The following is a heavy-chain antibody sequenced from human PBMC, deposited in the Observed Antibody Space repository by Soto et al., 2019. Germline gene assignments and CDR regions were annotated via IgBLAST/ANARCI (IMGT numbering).Heavy chain of an antibody. CDR3: AKSRGGFLTS. V-gene: IGHV3-30*18. J-gene: IGHJ4*02. CDR1: GFTFSSYG. Sequence: QVQLVESGGGVVQPGRSLRLSCAASGFTFSSYGMHWVRQAPGKGLEWVAVISYDGSNKYYADSVKGRFTISRDNSKNTLYLQMNSLRAEDTAVYHCAKSRGGFLTSWGQGTLVTVSS. CDR2: ISYDGSNK. D-gene: IGHD3-16*01.